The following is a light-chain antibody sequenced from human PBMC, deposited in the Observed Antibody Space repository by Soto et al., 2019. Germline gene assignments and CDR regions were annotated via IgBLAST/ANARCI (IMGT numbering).Light chain of an antibody. CDR2: DAS. Sequence: DIQMTQSPSSLSASVGDEVTITCRASQTIMTYLNWYQLKPGKPPRLLVYDASTLQSGVASRFSGSGSGTEFTLIISGLQPDDSATYYCQQYTNTNNPWMFGQGTKVDI. CDR3: QQYTNTNNPWM. CDR1: QTIMTY. V-gene: IGKV1-5*01. J-gene: IGKJ1*01.